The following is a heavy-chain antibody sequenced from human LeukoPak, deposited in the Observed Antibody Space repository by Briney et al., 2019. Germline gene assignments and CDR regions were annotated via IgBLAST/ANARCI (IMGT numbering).Heavy chain of an antibody. CDR1: RFTFNTYT. Sequence: GGSLRLSCAASRFTFNTYTMSWVRQAPGKGLEWVSSISSSNSYIYYADSVKGRFTISRDNAKNSLYLQMNSLKPEDTAVYYCSRVAEAAAFDSWGQGTLVTVSS. CDR3: SRVAEAAAFDS. J-gene: IGHJ4*02. V-gene: IGHV3-21*06. D-gene: IGHD6-13*01. CDR2: ISSSNSYI.